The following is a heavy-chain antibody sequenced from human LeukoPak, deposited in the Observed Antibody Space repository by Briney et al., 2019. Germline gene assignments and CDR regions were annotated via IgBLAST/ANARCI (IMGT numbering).Heavy chain of an antibody. CDR3: ARGYSSGIDL. CDR2: TYYRSKWYT. Sequence: SQTLSLTCAISGDSVSSNSAAWNWIRQSPSRGLEWLGRTYYRSKWYTDYAVSMRSRVSNNPDTSKNQFPLQLNSVTPEDTAVCDCARGYSSGIDLWGQGTRVSVSS. J-gene: IGHJ4*02. CDR1: GDSVSSNSAA. D-gene: IGHD6-19*01. V-gene: IGHV6-1*01.